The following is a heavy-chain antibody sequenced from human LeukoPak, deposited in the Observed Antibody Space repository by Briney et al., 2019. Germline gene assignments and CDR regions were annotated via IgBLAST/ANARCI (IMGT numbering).Heavy chain of an antibody. J-gene: IGHJ6*02. V-gene: IGHV4-59*01. CDR1: GGSISSYY. Sequence: SETLSLTCTVSGGSISSYYWSWIRQPPGKGLEWIGFIYYSGTTNYNPSLKSRVTISVDTSKNQFSLQLSSVTAADTAVYYCARVPHYYAMDVWGQGTTVTVSS. CDR2: IYYSGTT. CDR3: ARVPHYYAMDV.